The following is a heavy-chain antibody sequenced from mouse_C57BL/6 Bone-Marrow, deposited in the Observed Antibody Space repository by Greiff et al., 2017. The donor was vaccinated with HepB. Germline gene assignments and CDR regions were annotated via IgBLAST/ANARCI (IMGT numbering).Heavy chain of an antibody. CDR1: GYAFTNYL. CDR2: INPGSGGT. D-gene: IGHD2-4*01. CDR3: AISSYDYDAFDY. Sequence: VQLQQSGAELVRPGTSVKVSCKASGYAFTNYLIEWVKQRPGQGLEWIGVINPGSGGTNYNEKFKGKATLTADKSSSTAYMQLSSLTSEDSAVYFCAISSYDYDAFDYWGQGTTLTVSS. J-gene: IGHJ2*01. V-gene: IGHV1-54*01.